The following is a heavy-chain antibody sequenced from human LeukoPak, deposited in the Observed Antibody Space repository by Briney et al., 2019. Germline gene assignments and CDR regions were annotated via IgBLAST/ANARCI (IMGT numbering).Heavy chain of an antibody. Sequence: SETLSLTCAVSGGSISSGGHSWSWIRQPPGKGLEWIGYIYHSGSTYYNPSLKSRVTISVDRSKNQFSLKLSSVTAADTAVYYCARGRRYDSSGYYLGNWFDPWGQGTLVTVSS. V-gene: IGHV4-30-2*01. CDR3: ARGRRYDSSGYYLGNWFDP. D-gene: IGHD3-22*01. CDR2: IYHSGST. CDR1: GGSISSGGHS. J-gene: IGHJ5*02.